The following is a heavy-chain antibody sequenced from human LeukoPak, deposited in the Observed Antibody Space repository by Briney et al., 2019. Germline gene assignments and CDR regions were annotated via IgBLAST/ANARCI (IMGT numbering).Heavy chain of an antibody. CDR2: IYTSGST. Sequence: SETLSLTCTVSGGSISSGSYYWSWIRQPAGKGLEWIGRIYTSGSTNYNPSLKSRVTISVDSSKNQFSLKLSSVTAADTAVYYCARTTEGGYTYDYFYYYYMDVWGKGTTVTISS. D-gene: IGHD5-18*01. V-gene: IGHV4-61*02. CDR3: ARTTEGGYTYDYFYYYYMDV. J-gene: IGHJ6*03. CDR1: GGSISSGSYY.